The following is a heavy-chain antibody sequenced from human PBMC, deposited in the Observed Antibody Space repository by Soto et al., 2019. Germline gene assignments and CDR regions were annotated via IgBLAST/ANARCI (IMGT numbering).Heavy chain of an antibody. CDR1: GFTFSGYW. Sequence: GGSLRLSCAASGFTFSGYWMSWVRQAPGKGLEWVANIKQDGSEKYYVDSVKGRFTISRDNAKNSLYLQMNSLRAEDTAVYYCARIGGWSTTVTTSLYYYYGMDVWGQGTTVTVSS. CDR2: IKQDGSEK. J-gene: IGHJ6*02. CDR3: ARIGGWSTTVTTSLYYYYGMDV. V-gene: IGHV3-7*03. D-gene: IGHD4-17*01.